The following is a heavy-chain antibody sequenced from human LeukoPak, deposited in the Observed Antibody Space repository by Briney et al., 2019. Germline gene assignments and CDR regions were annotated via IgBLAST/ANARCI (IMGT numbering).Heavy chain of an antibody. CDR3: ARDAFRYYYDSSGYYGDFDY. CDR1: GGSISSYY. V-gene: IGHV4-4*07. CDR2: IYTSESS. D-gene: IGHD3-22*01. Sequence: SETLSLTCTVSGGSISSYYWIWIRQPAGQGREWIGSIYTSESSNYNHSLTSRVTISVDTSKNQFSVPLSSVSAADTAVYYCARDAFRYYYDSSGYYGDFDYWGQGTLVTVSS. J-gene: IGHJ4*02.